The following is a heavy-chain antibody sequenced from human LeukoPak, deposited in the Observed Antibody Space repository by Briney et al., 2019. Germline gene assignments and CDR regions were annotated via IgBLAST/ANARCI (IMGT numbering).Heavy chain of an antibody. J-gene: IGHJ4*02. CDR2: MNPKSGNT. V-gene: IGHV1-8*01. Sequence: ASVKVSCKASGYSFSSRDINWVRQATGQGLEWMGWMNPKSGNTDHAQTFQGRVTMSRNNSISIAYLELSSMSAEDTAVYFCVTASFLRRLVGYYFDSWGQGTPVTVFS. CDR3: VTASFLRRLVGYYFDS. D-gene: IGHD1-14*01. CDR1: GYSFSSRD.